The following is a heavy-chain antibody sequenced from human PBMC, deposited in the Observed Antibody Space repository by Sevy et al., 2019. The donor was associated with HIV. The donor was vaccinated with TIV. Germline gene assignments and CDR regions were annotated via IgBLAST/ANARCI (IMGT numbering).Heavy chain of an antibody. J-gene: IGHJ6*02. CDR2: IYYNGRT. CDR1: GDSISGYY. V-gene: IGHV4-59*01. CDR3: ARAAANYYYAMDV. Sequence: SETLSLTCTVSGDSISGYYWSWIRQSPGKGLQWIGYIYYNGRTNYDPSLKSRVIISTDTSKNQFSLKLSSVTAADTAIYYCARAAANYYYAMDVWGQGTTATVSS.